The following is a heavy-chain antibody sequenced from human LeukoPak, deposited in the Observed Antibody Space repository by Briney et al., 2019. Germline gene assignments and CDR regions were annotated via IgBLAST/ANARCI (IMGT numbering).Heavy chain of an antibody. CDR2: IIPIFGTA. V-gene: IGHV1-69*13. D-gene: IGHD5-24*01. J-gene: IGHJ4*02. CDR3: ASNLEMSTITLYYFDY. Sequence: ASVKVSCKASGGTFSSYAISWVRQAPGQGLEWMGGIIPIFGTANYAQKFQCRVTITADESTSTPYIELSSLRSEDTAVYYCASNLEMSTITLYYFDYWGQGTLVTVSS. CDR1: GGTFSSYA.